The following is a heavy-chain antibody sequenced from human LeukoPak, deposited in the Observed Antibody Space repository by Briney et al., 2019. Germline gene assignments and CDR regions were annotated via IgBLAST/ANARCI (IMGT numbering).Heavy chain of an antibody. V-gene: IGHV3-11*01. D-gene: IGHD6-6*01. Sequence: GGSLRLSCAASGFSFSDYDMTWIRQTPGKGLEWVSQISSRGGSIYYADSVKGRFTISRDNAKDSLYLQMNSLRAEDTGVYYCTKGGQSSSMFWIYWGQGALVTVSS. CDR1: GFSFSDYD. CDR2: ISSRGGSI. CDR3: TKGGQSSSMFWIY. J-gene: IGHJ4*02.